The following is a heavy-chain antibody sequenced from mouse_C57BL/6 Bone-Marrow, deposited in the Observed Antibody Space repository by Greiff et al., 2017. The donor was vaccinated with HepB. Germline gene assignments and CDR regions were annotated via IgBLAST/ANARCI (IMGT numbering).Heavy chain of an antibody. V-gene: IGHV1-72*01. J-gene: IGHJ4*01. CDR1: GYTFTSYW. Sequence: QVQLQQPGAELVKPGASVKLSCKASGYTFTSYWMHWVKQRPGRGLEWIGRIDPNSGGTKYNEKFKSKATLTVDKPSRTAYIQLSSLTSEDSAVYFFARSFTTVVASYYYAMDYWGQGTSVTVSS. D-gene: IGHD1-1*01. CDR3: ARSFTTVVASYYYAMDY. CDR2: IDPNSGGT.